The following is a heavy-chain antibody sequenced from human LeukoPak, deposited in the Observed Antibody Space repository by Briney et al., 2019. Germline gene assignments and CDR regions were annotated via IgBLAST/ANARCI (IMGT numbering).Heavy chain of an antibody. CDR2: TKQDGRET. CDR1: GFTFSNYW. Sequence: GGSLRLSCAASGFTFSNYWMSWVRQAPGKGLEWVASTKQDGRETYYVDSVKGRFTIFRDNANNSLYLQMNSLRAEDTAVYYCARGHWLDSFDYWGQGTLVTVSS. D-gene: IGHD6-19*01. CDR3: ARGHWLDSFDY. V-gene: IGHV3-7*01. J-gene: IGHJ4*02.